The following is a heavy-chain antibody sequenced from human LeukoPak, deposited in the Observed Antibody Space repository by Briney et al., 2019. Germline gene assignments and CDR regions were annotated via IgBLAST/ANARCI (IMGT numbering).Heavy chain of an antibody. CDR3: ARDCSGGSCYGAFDI. J-gene: IGHJ3*02. Sequence: PSETLSLTCTVSGGSIRSGDYYWSWIRQPPGKGLEWIGYIYYSGSTYYNPSLKSRITISVDTSKNRFSLQLNSVTAADTAVYYCARDCSGGSCYGAFDIWGQGTMVTVSS. D-gene: IGHD2-15*01. V-gene: IGHV4-30-4*01. CDR1: GGSIRSGDYY. CDR2: IYYSGST.